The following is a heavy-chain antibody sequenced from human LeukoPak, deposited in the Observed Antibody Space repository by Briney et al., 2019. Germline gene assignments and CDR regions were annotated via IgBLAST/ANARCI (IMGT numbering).Heavy chain of an antibody. V-gene: IGHV3-21*01. CDR3: ARSWDIVVVPAAMSFAY. J-gene: IGHJ4*02. D-gene: IGHD2-2*01. Sequence: GGSLRLSCAASGFTFSSYSMNWVRQAPGKVLEWVSSISSSSSYRYYADSVKGRFTISRDNAKNSLYLQMNSLRAEDTAVYCCARSWDIVVVPAAMSFAYWGQGALVTVSS. CDR1: GFTFSSYS. CDR2: ISSSSSYR.